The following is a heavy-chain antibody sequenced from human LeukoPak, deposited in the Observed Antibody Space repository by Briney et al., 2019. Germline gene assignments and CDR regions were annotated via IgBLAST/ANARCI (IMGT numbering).Heavy chain of an antibody. D-gene: IGHD5-18*01. CDR3: ARHTAYSYGLRYYFDY. J-gene: IGHJ4*02. CDR1: GGSISSYY. Sequence: SETLSLTCTVSGGSISSYYWSWIRQPPGKGLEWIGYIYYSGSTNYNPSLKSRVTISVDTSKNQFSLKLSSVTAADTAVYYRARHTAYSYGLRYYFDYWGQGTLVTVSS. CDR2: IYYSGST. V-gene: IGHV4-59*08.